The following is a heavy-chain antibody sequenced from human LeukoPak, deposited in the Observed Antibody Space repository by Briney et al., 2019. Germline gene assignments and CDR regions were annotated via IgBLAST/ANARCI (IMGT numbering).Heavy chain of an antibody. Sequence: GGSLRLSCAASGFTFSSYAMNWVRQAPGMGLEWGSAISGSGGSTYYADSVKGRFTFSRDNSKNTLYLQMNSLRAEDTAVYYCATEGKTRTWNYYQAKPVYWGQGTLVTVSS. CDR2: ISGSGGST. CDR1: GFTFSSYA. V-gene: IGHV3-23*01. CDR3: ATEGKTRTWNYYQAKPVY. J-gene: IGHJ4*02. D-gene: IGHD1-7*01.